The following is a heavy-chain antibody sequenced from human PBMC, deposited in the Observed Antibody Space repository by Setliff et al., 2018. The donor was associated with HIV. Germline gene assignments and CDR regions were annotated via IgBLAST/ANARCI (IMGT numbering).Heavy chain of an antibody. CDR2: ITGDGSYT. V-gene: IGHV3-23*01. J-gene: IGHJ5*02. CDR3: AKSGFGVVALGINNYFDP. Sequence: LRLSCAASGFTFRSYCMAWVRQAPGKGLEWVSVITGDGSYTYYADSVKGRFTISRDNSKSTLYLQLNSLRAEDTAVYHCAKSGFGVVALGINNYFDPWGQGTLVTVSS. CDR1: GFTFRSYC. D-gene: IGHD3-10*01.